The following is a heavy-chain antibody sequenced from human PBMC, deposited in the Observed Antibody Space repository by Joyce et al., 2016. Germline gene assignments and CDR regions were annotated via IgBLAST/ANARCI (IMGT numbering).Heavy chain of an antibody. Sequence: QVQLVQSGAEVKKPGASVKVACKASGYTFIGYYIYWGRQAPGQGLEWMGRINPNSGGTNYGEKFHGRITMTRDTSFSIVYMELGNLRSDDTAVYYCARSRSMNYYESSGPAGYWGQGTLVTVSP. CDR3: ARSRSMNYYESSGPAGY. CDR1: GYTFIGYY. D-gene: IGHD3-22*01. V-gene: IGHV1-2*02. CDR2: INPNSGGT. J-gene: IGHJ4*02.